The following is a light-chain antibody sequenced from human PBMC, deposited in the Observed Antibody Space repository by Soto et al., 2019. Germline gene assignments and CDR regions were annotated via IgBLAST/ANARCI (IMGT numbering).Light chain of an antibody. V-gene: IGLV2-14*01. J-gene: IGLJ1*01. CDR3: RTYTGRSTDV. Sequence: QSALTQPASVSGSPGQSITISCTGTSSDIGGYKYVSWYQQHPGKAPKLMFYDVSNRPSGVSNRFSGSKSGNTATLKLSGLEGEDEAQYFCRTYTGRSTDVFGTGTKLTVL. CDR2: DVS. CDR1: SSDIGGYKY.